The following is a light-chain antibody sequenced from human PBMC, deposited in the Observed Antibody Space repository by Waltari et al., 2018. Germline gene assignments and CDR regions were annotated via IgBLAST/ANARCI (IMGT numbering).Light chain of an antibody. CDR2: EGS. CDR1: TSAVGSYNL. J-gene: IGLJ2*01. CDR3: CSYAGRSVV. Sequence: QSALTQSASVSGSPGQSITISCTGTTSAVGSYNLLSWYQQHPGKAPKLIIYEGSMRTSGVSNRFSGSKSGNTASLTISGRQAEDEADYYCCSYAGRSVVFGGGTKLTVL. V-gene: IGLV2-23*01.